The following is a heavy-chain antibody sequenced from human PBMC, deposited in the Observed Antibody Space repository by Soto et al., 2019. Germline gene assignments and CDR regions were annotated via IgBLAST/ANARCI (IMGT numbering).Heavy chain of an antibody. CDR1: GFCLSSYG. D-gene: IGHD4-17*01. V-gene: IGHV3-30*18. CDR3: AKDRGALRWSEEHYYFDY. Sequence: GSLSLSWAAAGFCLSSYGRLWVRQAPGKGLEWVAVILYDGSNKYYADSVKGRFTISRDNSKNTLYLQMKSLRAEDTAVYYCAKDRGALRWSEEHYYFDYWGQGTLVTVSS. J-gene: IGHJ4*02. CDR2: ILYDGSNK.